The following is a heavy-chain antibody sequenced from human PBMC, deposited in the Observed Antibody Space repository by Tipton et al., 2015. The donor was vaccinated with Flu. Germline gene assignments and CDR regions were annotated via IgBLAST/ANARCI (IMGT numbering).Heavy chain of an antibody. D-gene: IGHD7-27*01. CDR2: ISSSGNTI. CDR1: GFTFSSYE. V-gene: IGHV3-48*03. Sequence: SLRLSCAASGFTFSSYEMNWVRQAPGKGLEWLSYISSSGNTISYADSVRGRFTISSDNTKKSLYLQLNSLRAEDTANYYCATLTGDDYWGQGIMVTVSS. CDR3: ATLTGDDY. J-gene: IGHJ4*02.